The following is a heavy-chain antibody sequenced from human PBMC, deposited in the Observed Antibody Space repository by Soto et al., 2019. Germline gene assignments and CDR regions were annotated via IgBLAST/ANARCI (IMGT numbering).Heavy chain of an antibody. V-gene: IGHV3-23*01. CDR3: AKHTITIFGVVISHAFDI. D-gene: IGHD3-3*01. CDR1: EFTFGSYA. J-gene: IGHJ3*02. CDR2: ITSSGEAT. Sequence: GGSLRLSCAASEFTFGSYAMTWVRQAPGKGLEWVSSITSSGEATYYVDSVKGRFTISRDNARKSLYLQMNSLRAEDTAVYYCAKHTITIFGVVISHAFDIWGQGTMVTVSS.